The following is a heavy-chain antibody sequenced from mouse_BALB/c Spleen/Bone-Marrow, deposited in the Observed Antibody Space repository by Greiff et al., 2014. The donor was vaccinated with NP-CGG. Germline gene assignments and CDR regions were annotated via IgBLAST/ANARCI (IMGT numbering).Heavy chain of an antibody. D-gene: IGHD3-3*01. J-gene: IGHJ4*01. Sequence: EVKLEESGGGFVQPGGSLRLSCATSGFTFSDFYMEWVRQPPGKRLEWIAASRNKANDYTTEYSASVKGRFIVSRDTSQSILYLQMNALRAEDTAIYYCARDGGDRAMDYWGQGTSVTVSS. CDR2: SRNKANDYTT. CDR3: ARDGGDRAMDY. CDR1: GFTFSDFY. V-gene: IGHV7-1*02.